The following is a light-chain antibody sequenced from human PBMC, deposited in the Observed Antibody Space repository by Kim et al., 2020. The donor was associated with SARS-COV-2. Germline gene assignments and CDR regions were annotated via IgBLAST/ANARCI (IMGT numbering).Light chain of an antibody. Sequence: LSPGQTASITCWGDKLGDKYVCWYQQKPGQSPVLVICQANKRHSGIPERFSGSNSGNTATLTISGTQAMDEADYYCQAWDSSSVVFGGGTQLTVL. CDR2: QAN. V-gene: IGLV3-1*01. J-gene: IGLJ2*01. CDR3: QAWDSSSVV. CDR1: KLGDKY.